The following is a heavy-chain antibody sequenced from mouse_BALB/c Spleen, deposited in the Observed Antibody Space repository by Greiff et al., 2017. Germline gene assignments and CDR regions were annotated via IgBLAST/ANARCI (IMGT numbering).Heavy chain of an antibody. Sequence: VHVKQSGPELVKPGASVKISCKASGYTFTDYYMNWVKQSHGKSLEWIGLVNPNNGGTSYNQKFKGKATLTVDKSSSTAYMELRSLTSEDSAVYYCARRAYYGNLFAYWGQGTLVTVSA. V-gene: IGHV1-26*01. J-gene: IGHJ3*01. CDR1: GYTFTDYY. CDR3: ARRAYYGNLFAY. D-gene: IGHD2-10*01. CDR2: VNPNNGGT.